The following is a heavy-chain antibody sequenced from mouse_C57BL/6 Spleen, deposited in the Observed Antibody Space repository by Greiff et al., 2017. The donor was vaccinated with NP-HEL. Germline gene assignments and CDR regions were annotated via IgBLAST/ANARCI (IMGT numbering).Heavy chain of an antibody. CDR3: ARSGIYYGYDGGEKNDAMDY. CDR1: GYTFTSYG. Sequence: QVQLQQSGAELARPGASVKLSCKASGYTFTSYGISWVKQRTGQGLEWIGEIYPRSGNTYYNEKFKGKATLTADKSSSTAYMELRSLTSEDSAVYFCARSGIYYGYDGGEKNDAMDYWGQGTSVTVSS. V-gene: IGHV1-81*01. D-gene: IGHD2-2*01. CDR2: IYPRSGNT. J-gene: IGHJ4*01.